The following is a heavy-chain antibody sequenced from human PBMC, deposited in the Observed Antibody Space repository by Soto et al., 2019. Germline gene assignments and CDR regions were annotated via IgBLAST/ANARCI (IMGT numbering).Heavy chain of an antibody. J-gene: IGHJ6*02. CDR3: AGLPVFYSGSSNPYYYYYYGMDV. D-gene: IGHD1-26*01. Sequence: ASVKVSCKASGYTFTSYAMHWVRQAPGQRLEWMGWINAGNGNTKYSQKFQGRVTITRDTSASTAYMELSSLRSEDTAVYYCAGLPVFYSGSSNPYYYYYYGMDVWGQGTTVTVSS. V-gene: IGHV1-3*01. CDR2: INAGNGNT. CDR1: GYTFTSYA.